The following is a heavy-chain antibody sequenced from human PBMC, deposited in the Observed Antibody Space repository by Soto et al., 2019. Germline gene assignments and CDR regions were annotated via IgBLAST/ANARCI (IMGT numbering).Heavy chain of an antibody. V-gene: IGHV3-30-3*01. CDR3: ARSIGSKGMIDLDP. CDR2: LSYDGGNK. CDR1: GFTFGHYA. D-gene: IGHD3-22*01. J-gene: IGHJ5*02. Sequence: GGYLRLSCAGSGFTFGHYAIHWVRQAPSKKGLDWMAFLSYDGGNKYYEDSVKVRFTISRDNSKNTAYLQMNSLRVEDTSVYYCARSIGSKGMIDLDPWGQGT.